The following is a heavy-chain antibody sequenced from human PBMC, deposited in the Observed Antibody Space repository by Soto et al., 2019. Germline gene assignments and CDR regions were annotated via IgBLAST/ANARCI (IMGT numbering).Heavy chain of an antibody. J-gene: IGHJ4*02. V-gene: IGHV3-7*03. CDR1: VFTFITSF. Sequence: RGSLLVSCATSVFTFITSFMCWVRQAPGKGLEWVANINQDGGGTYYVDSVEGRFTISRDNAKDSLYLQMNSLRGEDTAVYYCARYFRGSGRYFFDYWGQGTMVTVSS. CDR2: INQDGGGT. D-gene: IGHD6-19*01. CDR3: ARYFRGSGRYFFDY.